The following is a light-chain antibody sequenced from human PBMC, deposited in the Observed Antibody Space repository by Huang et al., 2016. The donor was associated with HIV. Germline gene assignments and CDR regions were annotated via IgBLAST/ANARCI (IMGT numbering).Light chain of an antibody. CDR3: QQYYSSPFT. CDR2: WAS. J-gene: IGKJ3*01. CDR1: QSILYSTTDKSY. V-gene: IGKV4-1*01. Sequence: DTVLTQSLDSLAVSLAVRATLNCKSSQSILYSTTDKSYLAWYHQKPGQPPKLLIYWASTRESGVPDRFSGSGSGTDFTLTISSLQAEDVAVYYCQQYYSSPFTFGPGTKVDIK.